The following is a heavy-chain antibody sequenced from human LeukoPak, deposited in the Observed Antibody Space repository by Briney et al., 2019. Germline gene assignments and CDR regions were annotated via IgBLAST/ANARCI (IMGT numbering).Heavy chain of an antibody. D-gene: IGHD1-26*01. V-gene: IGHV3-7*01. CDR1: GFTFSSYW. CDR3: ARDEFPLLGATGDDAFDI. Sequence: AGSLTLSCAASGFTFSSYWMCWVRQAPGKGLEGGAHIKQDGREKYYVDSVKSRFTISRDNAKNSLYLQMNSLTAADTAVYSCARDEFPLLGATGDDAFDIWGQGTMVAVSS. J-gene: IGHJ3*02. CDR2: IKQDGREK.